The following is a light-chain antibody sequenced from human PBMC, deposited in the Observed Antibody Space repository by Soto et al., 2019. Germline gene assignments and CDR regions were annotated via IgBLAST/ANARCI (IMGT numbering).Light chain of an antibody. V-gene: IGKV3-20*01. J-gene: IGKJ1*01. CDR1: QSVSSSF. CDR2: GAS. Sequence: EIVLTQSSGTLSLSPGERATLSCRASQSVSSSFLAWYQQKPGQAPRLLIYGASSRATGIPDRFSGSGSGTDFTLTISRLEPEDFAVYYCHQCGSSPATFGQGTKVDSK. CDR3: HQCGSSPAT.